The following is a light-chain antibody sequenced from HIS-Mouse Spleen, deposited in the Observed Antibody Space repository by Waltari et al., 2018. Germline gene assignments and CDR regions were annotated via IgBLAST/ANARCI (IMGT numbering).Light chain of an antibody. CDR2: DVS. CDR1: SSDVGGYHY. CDR3: SSYTSSSTWV. J-gene: IGLJ3*02. V-gene: IGLV2-14*03. Sequence: QSALTQPASVSGSPGPSITISCTGTSSDVGGYHYVSWYQQHPGKAPKLMIYDVSNRPSGVSNRFSGSKSGNTASLTISGLQAEDEADYYCSSYTSSSTWVFGGGTKLTVL.